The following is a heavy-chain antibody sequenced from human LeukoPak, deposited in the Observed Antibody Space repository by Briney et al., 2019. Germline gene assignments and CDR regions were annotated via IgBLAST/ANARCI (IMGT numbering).Heavy chain of an antibody. CDR3: VLEEWYRFDN. CDR2: IKPDGSGD. CDR1: GFPFSIHY. J-gene: IGHJ4*02. Sequence: GGSLRLSCAASGFPFSIHYMSWVRQAPGKGLEWVAKIKPDGSGDRYVDSVRGRFTISRDNAKKSLYLQMNSLRAEDTAVYYCVLEEWYRFDNWGQGSSVTVSS. D-gene: IGHD2-8*01. V-gene: IGHV3-7*01.